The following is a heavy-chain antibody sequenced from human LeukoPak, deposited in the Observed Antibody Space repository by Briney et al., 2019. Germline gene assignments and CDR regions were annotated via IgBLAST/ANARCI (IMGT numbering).Heavy chain of an antibody. Sequence: GGSLRLSCAASGFTFSSYGMHWVRQAPGKGLEWVAVISYDGSNKYNADSVKGRFTISRDNSKNTLYLQMNSLRAEDTAVYYCAKLGATYSSGWFFDYWGQGTLVTVSS. CDR2: ISYDGSNK. V-gene: IGHV3-30*18. D-gene: IGHD6-19*01. J-gene: IGHJ4*02. CDR1: GFTFSSYG. CDR3: AKLGATYSSGWFFDY.